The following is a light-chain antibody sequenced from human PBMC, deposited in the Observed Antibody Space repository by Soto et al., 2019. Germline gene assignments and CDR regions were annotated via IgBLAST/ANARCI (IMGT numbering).Light chain of an antibody. V-gene: IGKV1-5*02. J-gene: IGKJ1*01. CDR2: DAS. CDR1: QIVSTW. Sequence: DIHVTQCPSTRSASVGGSVTVICRARQIVSTWLACYQQKPGKATKLLIYDASSFESGVPSMFSGSGSRTVFLLIISSLQHDFLATYYCQQYHNWTFGQGTKVDIK. CDR3: QQYHNWT.